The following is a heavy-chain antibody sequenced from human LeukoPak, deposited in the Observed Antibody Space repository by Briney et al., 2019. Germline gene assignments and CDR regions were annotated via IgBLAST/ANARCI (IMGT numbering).Heavy chain of an antibody. Sequence: ASVKVSCKSSGYTFTGYYMHWVRQAPGQGLEWMGWINPNSGGTNYAQKFQGWVTMTRDTSISTAYMELRSLRSDDTAVYYCARGATVTTLWYFDYWGQGTLVTVSS. D-gene: IGHD4-17*01. CDR1: GYTFTGYY. J-gene: IGHJ4*02. CDR2: INPNSGGT. CDR3: ARGATVTTLWYFDY. V-gene: IGHV1-2*04.